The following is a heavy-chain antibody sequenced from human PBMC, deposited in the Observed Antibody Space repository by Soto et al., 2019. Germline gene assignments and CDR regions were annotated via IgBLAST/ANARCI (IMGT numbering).Heavy chain of an antibody. CDR3: ARGIWQQRLAS. D-gene: IGHD6-13*01. CDR2: INHGGST. CDR1: GGSLSGYY. V-gene: IGHV4-34*01. Sequence: PSETLSLTCAVYGGSLSGYYWSWIRQSPGKGLEWIGEINHGGSTIYNLSLKSRVTLSVDTSENQFFLKLTSVTAADTAVYYCARGIWQQRLASWGQGTLVTVSS. J-gene: IGHJ4*02.